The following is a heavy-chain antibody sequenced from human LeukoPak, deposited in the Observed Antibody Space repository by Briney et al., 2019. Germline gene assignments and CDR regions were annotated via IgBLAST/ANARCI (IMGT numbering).Heavy chain of an antibody. V-gene: IGHV4-34*01. D-gene: IGHD3-10*01. CDR1: GGSFSGYY. Sequence: SETLSLTCAVYGGSFSGYYWSWLRQPPGKGLECIGEINHSESTNCNPSLKSLVTISVDTSKNQFSQKLSSVTAADTAAYYCARGQNYYGSGSYLSWGQGTLVTVSS. J-gene: IGHJ5*02. CDR3: ARGQNYYGSGSYLS. CDR2: INHSEST.